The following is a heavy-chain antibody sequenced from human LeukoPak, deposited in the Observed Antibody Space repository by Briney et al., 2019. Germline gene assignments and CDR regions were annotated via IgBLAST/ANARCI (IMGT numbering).Heavy chain of an antibody. Sequence: GGSLRLSCAASGFTFSSYEMNWVRQAPGKGLEWVSYISSSGSTIYYADSVKGRFTICRDNDQNSLYLQMNRLRAEDRAVYYCAELGITMIGGVWGKGTTVTISS. CDR3: AELGITMIGGV. D-gene: IGHD3-10*02. V-gene: IGHV3-48*03. CDR2: ISSSGSTI. J-gene: IGHJ6*04. CDR1: GFTFSSYE.